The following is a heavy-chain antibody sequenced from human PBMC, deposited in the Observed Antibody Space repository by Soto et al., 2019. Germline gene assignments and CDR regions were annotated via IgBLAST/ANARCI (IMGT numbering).Heavy chain of an antibody. CDR1: GGSISSYY. J-gene: IGHJ4*02. V-gene: IGHV4-59*08. Sequence: SLTCTVSGGSISSYYWSWIRQPPGKGLEWIGYIYYSGSTNYNPSLKSRVTISVDTSKNQFSLKLSSVTAADTAVYYCARHVYDILTGYYTMPDYWGQGTLVTVSS. CDR2: IYYSGST. CDR3: ARHVYDILTGYYTMPDY. D-gene: IGHD3-9*01.